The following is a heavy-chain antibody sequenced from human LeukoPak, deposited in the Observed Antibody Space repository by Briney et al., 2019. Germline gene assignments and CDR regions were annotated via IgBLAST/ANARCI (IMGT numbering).Heavy chain of an antibody. Sequence: SETLSLTCAVYGGSFSGYYWSWIRQPSGKGLEWIGEINHSGSTNYNPSLKSRVTISVDTSKNQFSLKLSSVTAADTAVYYCARLVGWLGYWGQGTLVTVSS. CDR3: ARLVGWLGY. V-gene: IGHV4-34*01. CDR2: INHSGST. CDR1: GGSFSGYY. J-gene: IGHJ4*02. D-gene: IGHD2-2*01.